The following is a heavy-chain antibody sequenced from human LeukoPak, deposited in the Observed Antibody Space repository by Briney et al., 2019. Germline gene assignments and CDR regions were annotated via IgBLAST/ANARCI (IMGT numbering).Heavy chain of an antibody. CDR2: ISAYNGNT. CDR1: GYTFTSYG. D-gene: IGHD3-22*01. CDR3: AKWERDYYDSSGPFDY. V-gene: IGHV1-18*01. Sequence: GASVKVSCKASGYTFTSYGISWVRQAPGQGLEWMGWISAYNGNTNYAQKFQGRVTITADESTSTAYMELSSLRSEDTAVYYCAKWERDYYDSSGPFDYWGQGTLVTVSS. J-gene: IGHJ4*02.